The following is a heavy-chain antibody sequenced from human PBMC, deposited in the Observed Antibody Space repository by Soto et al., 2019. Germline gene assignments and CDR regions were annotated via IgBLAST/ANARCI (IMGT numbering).Heavy chain of an antibody. CDR2: ISGSGGST. J-gene: IGHJ1*01. D-gene: IGHD1-1*01. V-gene: IGHV3-23*01. CDR3: AKEKIKRWLQLGLYFQH. Sequence: GGSLRLSCAASGFTFSSYAMSWVRQAPGKGLEWVSAISGSGGSTYYADSVKGRFTISRDNSKNTLYLQMNSLRAEDTAVYYCAKEKIKRWLQLGLYFQHWGQGTLVTVSS. CDR1: GFTFSSYA.